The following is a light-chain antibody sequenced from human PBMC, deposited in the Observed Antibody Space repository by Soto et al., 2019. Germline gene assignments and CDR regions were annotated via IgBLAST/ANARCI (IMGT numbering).Light chain of an antibody. J-gene: IGLJ1*01. CDR2: EVS. CDR1: SSDVGGYNY. V-gene: IGLV2-14*01. CDR3: SSYTSSGTLYV. Sequence: QSALAQPASVSGSPGQSITISCTGTSSDVGGYNYVSCYQHHPGKAPKFLIYEVSNRPSGVSNRFSGSKSGNTASLTISGLQAEDEADYYCSSYTSSGTLYVFGTGTKVTVL.